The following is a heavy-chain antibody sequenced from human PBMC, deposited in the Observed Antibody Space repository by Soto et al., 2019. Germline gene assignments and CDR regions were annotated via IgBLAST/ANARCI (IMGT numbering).Heavy chain of an antibody. Sequence: QVQLVESGGGVVQPGRSLRLSCAASGFTFSSYAMHWVRQAPGKGLEWVAVIWYDGTTKYYADSVRGRITISRDTSKNTLYLQMNSLRAEDTAVYYCARDGLEYSGYDIDYWGQGTLVTVSS. CDR3: ARDGLEYSGYDIDY. D-gene: IGHD5-12*01. J-gene: IGHJ4*02. CDR1: GFTFSSYA. CDR2: IWYDGTTK. V-gene: IGHV3-33*01.